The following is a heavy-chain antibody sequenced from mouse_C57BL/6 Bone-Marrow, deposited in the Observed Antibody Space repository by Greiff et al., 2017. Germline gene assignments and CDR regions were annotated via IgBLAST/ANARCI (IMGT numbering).Heavy chain of an antibody. D-gene: IGHD1-1*01. CDR3: ASYYGSSHAMEC. CDR1: GYTFTSSC. Sequence: VKLQQSGAELARPGASVKLSCNASGYTFTSSCISWVKQRTGQGLEWVGEIYPRSGNTYSNDKLKGKGTLTVDKSSRTAYMELRSLTSEDSAVYFCASYYGSSHAMECWGQGTSVTVAS. CDR2: IYPRSGNT. J-gene: IGHJ4*01. V-gene: IGHV1-81*01.